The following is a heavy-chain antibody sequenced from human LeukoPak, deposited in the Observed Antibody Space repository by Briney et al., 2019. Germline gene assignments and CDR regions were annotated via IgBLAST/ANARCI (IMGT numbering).Heavy chain of an antibody. CDR3: ARGRGWNLDY. CDR1: GFTFSNFW. D-gene: IGHD6-19*01. Sequence: GGSLRLSCTASGFTFSNFWMHWVRQAPGKGLVWVSLIHSDGRTTNYADSVKGRFTISRDNAKNTLFLQMNSLRAEDTAVYYCARGRGWNLDYWGQGTLVTVSS. J-gene: IGHJ4*02. CDR2: IHSDGRTT. V-gene: IGHV3-74*01.